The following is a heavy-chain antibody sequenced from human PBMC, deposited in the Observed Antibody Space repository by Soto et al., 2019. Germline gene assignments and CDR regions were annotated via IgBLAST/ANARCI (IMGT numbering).Heavy chain of an antibody. V-gene: IGHV4-4*07. CDR1: GGSIRSYY. CDR2: MHTSGST. Sequence: QMQLQESGPRLVKPSETLSLTCTVSGGSIRSYYWNWIRQSAGKGLEWIGRMHTSGSTNYNPSLKSRVPISVDMSKNQISLRLTSVTAADTALYYCARASMPKAHFDYWGQGTLVTVSA. J-gene: IGHJ4*02. CDR3: ARASMPKAHFDY. D-gene: IGHD2-2*01.